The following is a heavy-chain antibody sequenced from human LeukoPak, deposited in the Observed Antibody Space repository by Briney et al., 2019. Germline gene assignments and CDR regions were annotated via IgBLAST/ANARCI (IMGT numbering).Heavy chain of an antibody. CDR3: AKENRYNWNDDAFDI. J-gene: IGHJ3*02. V-gene: IGHV3-66*01. CDR1: GFTVSSNY. CDR2: IYSGGST. Sequence: PGGSLRLSCAASGFTVSSNYMSWVRQAPGKGLEWVSVIYSGGSTYYADSVKGRFTISRDNSKNTLYLQMNSLRAEDTAVYYCAKENRYNWNDDAFDIWGQGTMVTVSS. D-gene: IGHD1-1*01.